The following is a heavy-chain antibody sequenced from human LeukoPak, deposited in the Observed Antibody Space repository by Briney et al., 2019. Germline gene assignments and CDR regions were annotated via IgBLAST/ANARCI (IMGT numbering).Heavy chain of an antibody. CDR2: INPNSGGT. CDR3: ARDGLAYYDILTGYYAYDAFDI. J-gene: IGHJ3*02. CDR1: GYTFTGYY. V-gene: IGHV1-2*02. D-gene: IGHD3-9*01. Sequence: GASVKVSCKASGYTFTGYYMHWVRQAPGQGLEWMGWINPNSGGTNYAQKFQGRVTMTRDTSISTAYMELSRLRSDDTAVYYCARDGLAYYDILTGYYAYDAFDIWGQGTMVTVSS.